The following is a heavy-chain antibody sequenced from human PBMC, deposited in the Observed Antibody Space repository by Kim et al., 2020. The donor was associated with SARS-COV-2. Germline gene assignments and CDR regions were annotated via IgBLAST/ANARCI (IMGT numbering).Heavy chain of an antibody. CDR2: IKQDGSEK. CDR1: GFTFSSYW. D-gene: IGHD3-9*01. Sequence: GGSLRLSCAASGFTFSSYWMSWVRQAPGKGLEWVANIKQDGSEKYYVDSVKGRFTISRDNAKNSLYLQMNSLRAEDTAVYYCARVSCTYYDILTGYPRGCWYYYYGMDVWGQGTTVTVSS. J-gene: IGHJ6*02. V-gene: IGHV3-7*01. CDR3: ARVSCTYYDILTGYPRGCWYYYYGMDV.